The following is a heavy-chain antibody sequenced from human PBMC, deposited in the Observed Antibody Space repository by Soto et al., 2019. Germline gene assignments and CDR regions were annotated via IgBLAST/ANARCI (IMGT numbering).Heavy chain of an antibody. CDR3: VKGNQLLRYYFEF. CDR2: ITSDGDNT. Sequence: GGSLRLSCSVSGFTFSNYAMHWVRQAPGEGLEYVSGITSDGDNTYHADTVKGRFTISRDNSKNTLYLQMSSLRVEDTAIYYCVKGNQLLRYYFEFWGQGTLVTVSS. CDR1: GFTFSNYA. V-gene: IGHV3-64D*06. J-gene: IGHJ4*02. D-gene: IGHD3-9*01.